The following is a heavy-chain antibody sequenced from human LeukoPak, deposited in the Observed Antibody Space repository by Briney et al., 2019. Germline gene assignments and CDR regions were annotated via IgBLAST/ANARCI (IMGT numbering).Heavy chain of an antibody. Sequence: GGSLRLSCVASGFSFSDNWMSWVRQAPGKGLEWVVNIKKDGSEKYNVDSVKGRFTISRDNANKSLYLQMNSLRAEDTAVYYCARESKGRSKIDYWGQGTLVTVSS. CDR2: IKKDGSEK. CDR3: ARESKGRSKIDY. D-gene: IGHD4-17*01. CDR1: GFSFSDNW. V-gene: IGHV3-7*01. J-gene: IGHJ4*02.